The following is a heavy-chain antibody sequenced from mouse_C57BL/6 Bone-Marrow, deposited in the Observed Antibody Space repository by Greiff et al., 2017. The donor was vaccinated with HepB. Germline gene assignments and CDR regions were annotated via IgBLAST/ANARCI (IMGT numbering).Heavy chain of an antibody. J-gene: IGHJ4*01. CDR3: ARRVLWDAMDY. CDR2: ISNLAYSI. V-gene: IGHV5-15*01. CDR1: GFTFSDYG. Sequence: EVKLQESGGGLVQPGGSLKLSCAASGFTFSDYGMAWVRQAPRKGPEWVAFISNLAYSIYYADTVTGRFTISRENAKNTLYLEMSSLRSEDTAMYYCARRVLWDAMDYWGQGTSVTVSS. D-gene: IGHD1-1*02.